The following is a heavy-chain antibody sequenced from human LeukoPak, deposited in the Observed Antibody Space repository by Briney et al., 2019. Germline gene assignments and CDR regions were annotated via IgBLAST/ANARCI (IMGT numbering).Heavy chain of an antibody. V-gene: IGHV3-23*01. CDR1: RFTFSTYA. D-gene: IGHD3-10*01. Sequence: GGSLRLSCAASRFTFSTYAMSWVRQPPGKGLEWVSAISGSDGSTYYADSVKGRFTISRDNSKNTLYLQMNSLRAEDTAVYYCVKYGADVWGQGTTVTVSS. J-gene: IGHJ6*02. CDR2: ISGSDGST. CDR3: VKYGADV.